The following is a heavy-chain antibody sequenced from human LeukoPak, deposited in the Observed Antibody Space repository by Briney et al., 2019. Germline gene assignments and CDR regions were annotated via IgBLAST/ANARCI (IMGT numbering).Heavy chain of an antibody. J-gene: IGHJ4*02. CDR2: ISYDGSNK. D-gene: IGHD2-21*02. CDR3: ARDCGGDCYNFDY. Sequence: GRSLRLSCAASGFTFGSYAMHGVRQAPGKGLEWVAVISYDGSNKYYADSVKGRFTISRDNSKNTLYLQMNSLRAEDTAVYYCARDCGGDCYNFDYWGQGTLVTVSS. V-gene: IGHV3-30*04. CDR1: GFTFGSYA.